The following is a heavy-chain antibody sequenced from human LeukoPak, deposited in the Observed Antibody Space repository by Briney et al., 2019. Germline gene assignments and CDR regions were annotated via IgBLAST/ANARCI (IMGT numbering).Heavy chain of an antibody. CDR1: GYTFTSYG. V-gene: IGHV1-18*01. CDR3: ARFPTGYYQDPGYFDY. Sequence: VASVKVSCKASGYTFTSYGVSWVRQAPGQGLEWMGWISAYNGNTNYAQKLQGRVTMTTDTSTSTAYMELRSLRSDDTAVYYCARFPTGYYQDPGYFDYWGQGTLVTVSS. D-gene: IGHD3-9*01. CDR2: ISAYNGNT. J-gene: IGHJ4*02.